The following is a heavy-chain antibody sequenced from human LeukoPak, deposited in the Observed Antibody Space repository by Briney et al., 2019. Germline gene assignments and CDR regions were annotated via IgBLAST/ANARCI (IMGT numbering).Heavy chain of an antibody. Sequence: ASVKVSCKASGYTFTSYDINWVRQAPGQGLEWMGWMNPNSGNTGYAQKFQGRVTMTRNTSISTAYMELSSLRSEDTAVYYCARGPRYCSGGSCYSEPAEYFQHWGQGTLVTVSS. CDR3: ARGPRYCSGGSCYSEPAEYFQH. J-gene: IGHJ1*01. V-gene: IGHV1-8*01. CDR1: GYTFTSYD. D-gene: IGHD2-15*01. CDR2: MNPNSGNT.